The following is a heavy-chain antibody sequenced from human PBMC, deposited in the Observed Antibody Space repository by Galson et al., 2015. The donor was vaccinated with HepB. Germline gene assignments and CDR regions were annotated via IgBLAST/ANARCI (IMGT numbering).Heavy chain of an antibody. CDR1: GFSLSNARMG. CDR3: ARTYSSSWYYFDY. J-gene: IGHJ4*02. V-gene: IGHV2-26*01. D-gene: IGHD6-13*01. CDR2: IFSNDEK. Sequence: TLTLTCTVSGFSLSNARMGVSWIRQPPGKALEWLAHIFSNDEKSYSTSLKSRLTISKDTSKSQVVLAMTNMDPVDTATYYCARTYSSSWYYFDYWGQGTLVTVSS.